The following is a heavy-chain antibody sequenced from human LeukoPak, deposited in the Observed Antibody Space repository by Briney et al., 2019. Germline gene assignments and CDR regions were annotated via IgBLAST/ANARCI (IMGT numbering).Heavy chain of an antibody. CDR3: ARTAVAGTWDGFGY. J-gene: IGHJ4*02. CDR1: GYTFTGYY. Sequence: ASVKVSCKASGYTFTGYYMHWVRQAPGQGLEWMGWINPNSGGTNYAQKFQGWVTMTRDTSISTAYMELRSLRSDDTAVYYCARTAVAGTWDGFGYWGQGTLVTVSS. V-gene: IGHV1-2*04. CDR2: INPNSGGT. D-gene: IGHD6-19*01.